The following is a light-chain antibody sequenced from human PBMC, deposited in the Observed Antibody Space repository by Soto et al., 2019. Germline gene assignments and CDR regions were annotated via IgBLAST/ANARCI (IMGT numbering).Light chain of an antibody. J-gene: IGKJ4*01. V-gene: IGKV1-39*01. CDR2: GAC. Sequence: QMTQSPSSLSASVGDRVTITCRASPSISRYLSWFQQKPGKAPKLLIYGACKLQSGVPSRFSGSGSGTDFTLIISSLQPEDFATYYCQQSYSTPYTFGGGTKVEIK. CDR3: QQSYSTPYT. CDR1: PSISRY.